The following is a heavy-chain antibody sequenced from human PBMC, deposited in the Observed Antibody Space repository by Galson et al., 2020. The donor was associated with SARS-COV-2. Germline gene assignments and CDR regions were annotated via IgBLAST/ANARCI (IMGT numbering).Heavy chain of an antibody. V-gene: IGHV1-18*01. Sequence: ASALVSCYASGYTLTNYGISWLRQAPGQGLEWMGWISSYNGNTNYAQKFQGRVTMTTDTSTSTAYMELRSLRSDDTAVYYCARRGTYPSFDDYWGQGTLVTVSS. D-gene: IGHD3-9*01. CDR3: ARRGTYPSFDDY. J-gene: IGHJ4*02. CDR1: GYTLTNYG. CDR2: ISSYNGNT.